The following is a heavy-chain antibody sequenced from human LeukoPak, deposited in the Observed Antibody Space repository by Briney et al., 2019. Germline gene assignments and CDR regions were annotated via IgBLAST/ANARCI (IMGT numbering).Heavy chain of an antibody. CDR2: ISSDGVRT. Sequence: PGGSLRLSCAASGFFFDSYSLHWVRQAPGKGLDWVALISSDGVRTFYADSVRGRFSLSRDSSKNTLYLQMDSLGPEDTAVYYCARSYGSATYSLDYRGLGTLVTVSS. V-gene: IGHV3-30-3*01. CDR3: ARSYGSATYSLDY. J-gene: IGHJ4*02. CDR1: GFFFDSYS. D-gene: IGHD3-10*01.